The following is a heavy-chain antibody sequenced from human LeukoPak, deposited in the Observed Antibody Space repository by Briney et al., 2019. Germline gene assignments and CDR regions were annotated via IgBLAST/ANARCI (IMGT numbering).Heavy chain of an antibody. CDR1: GFTFSSYA. J-gene: IGHJ4*02. CDR2: ISGSGGST. V-gene: IGHV3-23*01. Sequence: GGSLRLSCAASGFTFSSYAMSWVRQAPGKGLEWVSGISGSGGSTYYADSVKGRFTISRDNSKNTLFLQMNSLRAEDTAVYYCAKGLKSIPKYYFDHWGQGTLVTVSS. CDR3: AKGLKSIPKYYFDH.